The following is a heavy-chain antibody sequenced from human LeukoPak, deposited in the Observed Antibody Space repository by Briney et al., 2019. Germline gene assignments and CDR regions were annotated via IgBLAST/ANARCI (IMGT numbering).Heavy chain of an antibody. Sequence: GGSLRLSCAASGFTFSSHWMNWVRQAPGKGLEWVAHINQDGSEKYYVDSVRGRFTISRDNAKNSLYLQMNSLRAEDTAVDYCARDSYRALEYWGRGTVVTVSS. V-gene: IGHV3-7*01. CDR1: GFTFSSHW. D-gene: IGHD1-14*01. CDR2: INQDGSEK. J-gene: IGHJ4*02. CDR3: ARDSYRALEY.